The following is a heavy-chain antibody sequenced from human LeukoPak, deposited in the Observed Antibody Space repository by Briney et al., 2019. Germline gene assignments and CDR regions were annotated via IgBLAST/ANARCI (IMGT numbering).Heavy chain of an antibody. CDR2: ISSSSSYI. CDR1: GFTFGSYS. CDR3: ARGSFGVVIG. V-gene: IGHV3-21*01. J-gene: IGHJ4*02. D-gene: IGHD3-3*01. Sequence: PGGSLSLSCAASGFTFGSYSMNWVRQAPGKGLEWVSSISSSSSYIYYADSVKGRFTISRDNAKNSLYLQMNSLRAEDTAVYYCARGSFGVVIGWGQGTLVTVSS.